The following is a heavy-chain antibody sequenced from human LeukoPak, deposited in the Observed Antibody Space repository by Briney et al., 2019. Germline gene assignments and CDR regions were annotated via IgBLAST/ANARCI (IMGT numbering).Heavy chain of an antibody. D-gene: IGHD3-22*01. CDR2: ISSSTSYT. CDR1: GFTFSDYY. Sequence: PGGSLRLSCAASGFTFSDYYMSWIRQAPGKGLEWVSYISSSTSYTNYADSVKGRFTISRDNAKNSLYLQMNSLRAEDTAVYYCARNHRSGSYPGTDYWGQGTLVTVSS. CDR3: ARNHRSGSYPGTDY. V-gene: IGHV3-11*03. J-gene: IGHJ4*02.